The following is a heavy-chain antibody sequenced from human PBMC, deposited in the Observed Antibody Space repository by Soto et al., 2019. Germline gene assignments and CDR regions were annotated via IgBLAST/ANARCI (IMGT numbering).Heavy chain of an antibody. J-gene: IGHJ5*02. CDR1: GYTFTNYW. Sequence: EVQLVQSGAEVKKPGESLRISCEGFGYTFTNYWINWVRQMPGKGLEWMGKMDPTDSYTNYSPSFEGHVTFSVDKSIGTAYLHWSSLRASDTAMYYCTRHVYCGGDCNSWFDPWGQGTLVTVSS. V-gene: IGHV5-10-1*01. D-gene: IGHD2-21*02. CDR3: TRHVYCGGDCNSWFDP. CDR2: MDPTDSYT.